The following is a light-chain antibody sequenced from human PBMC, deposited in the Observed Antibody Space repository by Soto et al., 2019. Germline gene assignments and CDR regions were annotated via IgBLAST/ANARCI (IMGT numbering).Light chain of an antibody. CDR1: QSVDNNF. Sequence: EIVLTQSPGTLSLSPGERATLSCRASQSVDNNFLAWYQQKPGQTPRLLMYIASVRASGVPDRFSGSGSGADFTLAISRLEPEDFAVYYCQQYGRSPWTFGQGTKVDLK. J-gene: IGKJ1*01. CDR3: QQYGRSPWT. V-gene: IGKV3-20*01. CDR2: IAS.